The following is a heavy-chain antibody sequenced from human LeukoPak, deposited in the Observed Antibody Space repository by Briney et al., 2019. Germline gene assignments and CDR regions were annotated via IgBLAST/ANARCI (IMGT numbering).Heavy chain of an antibody. J-gene: IGHJ3*02. CDR1: GFTFRTYG. D-gene: IGHD4-11*01. V-gene: IGHV3-33*01. CDR3: ARNDYTNYKDALDI. CDR2: IWYDGSNE. Sequence: PTGGSLRLSCAASGFTFRTYGMHWVRQAPGTGLEWVASIWYDGSNENYVDSVKGRFTISRDNSRNTLYLQMNSLRVEDTAVYYCARNDYTNYKDALDIWGQGTMVTVSS.